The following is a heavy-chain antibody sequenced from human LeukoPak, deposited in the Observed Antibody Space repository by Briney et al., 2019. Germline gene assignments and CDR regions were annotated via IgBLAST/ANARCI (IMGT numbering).Heavy chain of an antibody. CDR1: GFTFSHAW. CDR3: ARNNGMDV. CDR2: VNRDGSET. J-gene: IGHJ6*02. Sequence: PGGSLRLSCAASGFTFSHAWMTWVRQVPGRGPEWVANVNRDGSETYYLDSAKGRFTISKDNAKNSLYLQMNSLRAEDTALYHCARNNGMDVWGQGTTVIVSS. V-gene: IGHV3-7*03.